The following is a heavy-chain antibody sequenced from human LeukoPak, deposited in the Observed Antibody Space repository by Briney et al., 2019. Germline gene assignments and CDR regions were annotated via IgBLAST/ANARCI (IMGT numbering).Heavy chain of an antibody. CDR2: IYTGDSDT. CDR3: ARRGARQPRYPYYI. V-gene: IGHV5-51*01. CDR1: GYSFTSYW. J-gene: IGHJ3*02. Sequence: GESLKISSKASGYSFTSYWIAWVRQMPGKGLEWMGIIYTGDSDTRYSPSFQGQVTISADKSISTAYLQWSSLKASDTAMFYCARRGARQPRYPYYIWGQGTLVTVST. D-gene: IGHD3-16*01.